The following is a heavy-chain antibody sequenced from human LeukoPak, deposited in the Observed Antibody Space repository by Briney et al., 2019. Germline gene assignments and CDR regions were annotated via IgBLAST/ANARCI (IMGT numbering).Heavy chain of an antibody. CDR2: IIPSGGST. CDR3: ARSYCRGGSCNLIDY. V-gene: IGHV1-46*01. J-gene: IGHJ4*02. D-gene: IGHD2-15*01. CDR1: GYTFTSYY. Sequence: ASVKVSCKASGYTFTSYYMHWVRQAPGQGLEWMGIIIPSGGSTSYAQKFQGRVTMTRDTSTSTVYMELSSLRSEDTAVYYCARSYCRGGSCNLIDYWGQGTLVTVSS.